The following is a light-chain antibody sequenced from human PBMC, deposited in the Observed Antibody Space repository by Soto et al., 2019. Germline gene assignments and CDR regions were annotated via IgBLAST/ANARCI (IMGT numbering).Light chain of an antibody. CDR3: QQSYFILGT. V-gene: IGKV1-39*01. CDR1: QYIGDF. J-gene: IGKJ1*01. Sequence: DIQMTQSPSSLSASVGDRVTITCRASQYIGDFLNWYQQTPGKPPKLLIFGASNLHIGVPSRFSGSGSGTEFTLTISNLQREDFATYYCQQSYFILGTFGRGTKVAI. CDR2: GAS.